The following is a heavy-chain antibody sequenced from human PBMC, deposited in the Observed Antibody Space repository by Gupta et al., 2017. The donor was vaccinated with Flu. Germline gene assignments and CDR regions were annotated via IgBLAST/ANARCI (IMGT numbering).Heavy chain of an antibody. CDR2: INHSGST. CDR1: GGSFSGYY. V-gene: IGHV4-34*01. J-gene: IGHJ6*02. CDR3: ARGGVFGVVIIRYYYYYGMDV. D-gene: IGHD3-3*01. Sequence: QVQLQQWGAGLLKPSETLSLPCAVYGGSFSGYYWSWIRQPPGKGLEWIGEINHSGSTNYNPSLKSRVTISVDTSKNQFSLKLSSVTAADTAVYYCARGGVFGVVIIRYYYYYGMDVWGQGTTVTVSS.